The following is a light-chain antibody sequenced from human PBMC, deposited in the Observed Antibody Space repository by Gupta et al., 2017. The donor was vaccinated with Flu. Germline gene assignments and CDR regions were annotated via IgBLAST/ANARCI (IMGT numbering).Light chain of an antibody. CDR2: EAS. J-gene: IGKJ4*01. CDR3: QHRSHPPIT. V-gene: IGKV3-11*01. Sequence: IVLPQSPATLSLSPGARATLSCRASQSVSSNLAWYQQNPGQAPRLIIDEASNRATGIPAWCSGSGSRKVSSPTISSQEPEDVAFYYCQHRSHPPITFGGGTKVEIK. CDR1: QSVSSN.